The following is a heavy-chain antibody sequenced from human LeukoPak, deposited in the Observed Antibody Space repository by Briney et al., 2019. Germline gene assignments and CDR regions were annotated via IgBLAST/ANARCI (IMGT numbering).Heavy chain of an antibody. CDR3: ARRPELGDFWSGSPPDYFDY. CDR2: IYYSGST. V-gene: IGHV4-39*01. D-gene: IGHD3-3*01. J-gene: IGHJ4*02. CDR1: GGSISSSSYY. Sequence: KASETLSLTCTVSGGSISSSSYYWGWIRQPSGKGLEWIGSIYYSGSTYYNPSLKSRVTISVDTSKNQFSLKLSSVTAADTAAYYCARRPELGDFWSGSPPDYFDYWGQGTLVTVSS.